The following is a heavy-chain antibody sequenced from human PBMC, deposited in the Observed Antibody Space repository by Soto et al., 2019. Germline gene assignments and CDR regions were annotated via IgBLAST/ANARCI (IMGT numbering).Heavy chain of an antibody. J-gene: IGHJ4*02. V-gene: IGHV1-18*01. D-gene: IGHD2-15*01. CDR1: GYNFSIYG. CDR2: ISAYTGNT. CDR3: ARRFCSGPRCLGGSFEDY. Sequence: QVHLVQSGAEVKKPGASVKVSCKSSGYNFSIYGISWVRQAPGQGLEWMGWISAYTGNTNYAQKLQGRVTMTTDTSTSTAFMELRSLRSDDTAIYYCARRFCSGPRCLGGSFEDYWGQGTLVTVS.